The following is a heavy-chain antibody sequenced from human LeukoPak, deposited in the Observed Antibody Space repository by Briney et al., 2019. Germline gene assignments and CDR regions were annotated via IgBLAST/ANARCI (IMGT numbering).Heavy chain of an antibody. J-gene: IGHJ4*02. CDR1: GFTLSSYW. D-gene: IGHD4-23*01. Sequence: GGALRLSCAASGFTLSSYWMSWVRQAPGKGLEWVARIKQDGSEKHYVDSVKGRFTISRDNAKNSVYLQMNTLRAEDTAVYYCARYIETPRRDLDYWGQGTLVTVSS. CDR2: IKQDGSEK. V-gene: IGHV3-7*01. CDR3: ARYIETPRRDLDY.